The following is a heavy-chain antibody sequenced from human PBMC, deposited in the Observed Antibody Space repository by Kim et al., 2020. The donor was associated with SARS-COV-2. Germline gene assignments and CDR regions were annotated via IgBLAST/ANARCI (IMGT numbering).Heavy chain of an antibody. J-gene: IGHJ5*02. CDR1: GFTFSSYG. CDR3: ARGSFQEGFDP. V-gene: IGHV3-74*01. CDR2: IRNDGSDT. D-gene: IGHD3-10*01. Sequence: GGSLRLSCEASGFTFSSYGMNWVRQAPGKGLEWVSGIRNDGSDTHYVDSVRGRFTISRDNAKNTLYLQLNSLGVEDTAIYYCARGSFQEGFDPWGEGTLVTVSS.